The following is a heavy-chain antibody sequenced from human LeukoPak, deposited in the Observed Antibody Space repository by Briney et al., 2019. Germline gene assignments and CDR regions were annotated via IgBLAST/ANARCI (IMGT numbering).Heavy chain of an antibody. CDR1: GGSFTAFY. CDR3: ARGAYCSSINCYGSDY. V-gene: IGHV4-34*01. CDR2: VHHSGTT. Sequence: SETLSLTCTVYGGSFTAFYWSWIRQPPGKGLEWVGEVHHSGTTNYNPSLKSRVTLSVDTSKNQFSLRLSSVTAADTAIYYCARGAYCSSINCYGSDYWGQGTQVTASS. J-gene: IGHJ4*02. D-gene: IGHD2-2*01.